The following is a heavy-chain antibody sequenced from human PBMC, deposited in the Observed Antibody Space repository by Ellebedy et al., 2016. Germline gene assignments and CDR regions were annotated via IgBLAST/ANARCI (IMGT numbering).Heavy chain of an antibody. J-gene: IGHJ6*02. Sequence: GESLKISCAASGFTFSSYAMHWVRQAPGKGLEWVAVISYDGSNKYYADSVKGRFTISRDNSKNTLYLQMNSLRAEDTAVYYCARPEGLRWSHYYYYGMDVWGQGTTVTVSS. CDR3: ARPEGLRWSHYYYYGMDV. V-gene: IGHV3-30-3*01. CDR1: GFTFSSYA. CDR2: ISYDGSNK. D-gene: IGHD4-23*01.